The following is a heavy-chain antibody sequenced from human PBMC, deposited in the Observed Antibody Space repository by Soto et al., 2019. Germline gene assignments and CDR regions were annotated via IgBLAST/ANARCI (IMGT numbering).Heavy chain of an antibody. CDR2: IYYSGSP. J-gene: IGHJ4*02. Sequence: QLQLQESGPGLVKPSETLSLTCTVSGASISTLTYTWGWIRQPPGKGLEWIGNIYYSGSPYYNPSLKSRVTISFDTSKNQFSLRLRSVTAADTALYFCARHTMTTVTTFDFWGQGTLVTVSS. CDR1: GASISTLTYT. CDR3: ARHTMTTVTTFDF. D-gene: IGHD4-17*01. V-gene: IGHV4-39*01.